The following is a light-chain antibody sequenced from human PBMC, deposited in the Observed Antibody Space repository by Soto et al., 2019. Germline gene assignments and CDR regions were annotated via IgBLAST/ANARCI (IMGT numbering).Light chain of an antibody. Sequence: DIQMTQSPSSLSASVGDRVTITCRASQSIDRYLNWYQQKPGTAPKLLISGASSLRSGVPSRFSGSRSGTDFTLTINSLQPEDLATYYCQQGSRTLTFGGGTKVEIK. J-gene: IGKJ4*01. CDR2: GAS. CDR3: QQGSRTLT. CDR1: QSIDRY. V-gene: IGKV1-39*01.